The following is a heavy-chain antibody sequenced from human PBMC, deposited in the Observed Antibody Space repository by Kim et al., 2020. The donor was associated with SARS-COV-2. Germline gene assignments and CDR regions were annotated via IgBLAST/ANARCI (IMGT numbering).Heavy chain of an antibody. CDR1: GYTFTSYY. CDR3: AVRGVILSATQYFQH. CDR2: INPSGGST. V-gene: IGHV1-46*01. D-gene: IGHD3-10*01. Sequence: ASVKVSCKASGYTFTSYYMHWVRQAPGQGLEWMGIINPSGGSTSYAQKFQGRVTMTRDTSTSTVYMELSSLRSEDTAVYYCAVRGVILSATQYFQHWGQGTLVTVSS. J-gene: IGHJ1*01.